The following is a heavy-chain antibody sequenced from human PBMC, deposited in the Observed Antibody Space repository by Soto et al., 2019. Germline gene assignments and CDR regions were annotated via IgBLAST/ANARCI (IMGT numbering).Heavy chain of an antibody. CDR3: ARGRRYYYGSGSPDY. J-gene: IGHJ4*02. CDR1: GGSFSGYY. Sequence: QVQLQQWGAGLLKPSETLSLTCAVYGGSFSGYYWSWIRQPPGKGLEWIGEINHSGSTNYNPSLKSRVTISVDTSKNQFSLKLSSVTAADTAVYYCARGRRYYYGSGSPDYRGQGTLVTVSS. V-gene: IGHV4-34*01. CDR2: INHSGST. D-gene: IGHD3-10*01.